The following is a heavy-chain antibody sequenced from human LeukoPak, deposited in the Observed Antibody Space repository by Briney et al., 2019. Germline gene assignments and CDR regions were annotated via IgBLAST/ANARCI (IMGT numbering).Heavy chain of an antibody. CDR2: IGRTSTDK. J-gene: IGHJ4*02. D-gene: IGHD3-22*01. V-gene: IGHV3-21*01. CDR1: GFTFNTYT. CDR3: VGGDSRKY. Sequence: PGGSLRLSCAASGFTFNTYTMNWVRQAPGKGLEWVSSIGRTSTDKYYADSVRGRFTISRDNAENSLYVQMTSLRAEDTAVYYCVGGDSRKYWGQGTLVTVSS.